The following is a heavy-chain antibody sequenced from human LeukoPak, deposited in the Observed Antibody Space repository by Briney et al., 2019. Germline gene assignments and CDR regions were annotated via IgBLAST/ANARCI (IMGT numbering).Heavy chain of an antibody. CDR1: GGTFSSYA. CDR3: VRNRDGYNYRLGY. Sequence: SVKVSCKASGGTFSSYAISWVRQAPGQGLEWMGGIIPIFGTANYAQKFQGRVTITADESTSTAYMELSSLRSEDTAVYYCVRNRDGYNYRLGYWGQGTLATVSS. D-gene: IGHD5-24*01. V-gene: IGHV1-69*13. J-gene: IGHJ4*02. CDR2: IIPIFGTA.